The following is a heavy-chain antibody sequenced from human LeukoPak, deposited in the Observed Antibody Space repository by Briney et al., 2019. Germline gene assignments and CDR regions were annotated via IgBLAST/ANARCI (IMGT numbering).Heavy chain of an antibody. V-gene: IGHV3-7*03. CDR3: VRGIDF. CDR2: IKEDGSER. CDR1: GFTFSSYW. J-gene: IGHJ4*02. Sequence: GGSLRLSCAASGFTFSSYWMSWVRQAPGKGLEWVASIKEDGSERQYVDSVKGRFSISRDNTKGSLFLQLNSLRAEDAAVYYCVRGIDFWGQGTLVTVSS.